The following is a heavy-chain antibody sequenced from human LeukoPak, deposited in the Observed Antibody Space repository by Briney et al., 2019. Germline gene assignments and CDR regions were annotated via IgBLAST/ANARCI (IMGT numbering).Heavy chain of an antibody. CDR1: GYTLTGHH. CDR2: INLHSGDT. CDR3: ARSSCPNLGPCYLDY. Sequence: ASVKVSCKASGYTLTGHHLHWVRQAPGQGLEWMGWINLHSGDTNYAQNFQGRVSVTRDTSISTVYMELSRLTSDDTAVYYCARSSCPNLGPCYLDYWGQGSLVTVSS. J-gene: IGHJ4*02. V-gene: IGHV1-2*02. D-gene: IGHD2-8*01.